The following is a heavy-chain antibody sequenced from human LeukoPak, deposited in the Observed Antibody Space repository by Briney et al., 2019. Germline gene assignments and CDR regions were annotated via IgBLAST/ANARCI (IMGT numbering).Heavy chain of an antibody. CDR2: IYYSGST. Sequence: SETLSLTGTVSGGSISSYYWSWLRQPPGKGLEWIGYIYYSGSTNYNSSLKSRVTISVDTSKNQFSLKLSSGTAADTAVYYCARAPEQWLVDYWGQGTLVTVSS. CDR1: GGSISSYY. D-gene: IGHD6-19*01. V-gene: IGHV4-59*01. CDR3: ARAPEQWLVDY. J-gene: IGHJ4*02.